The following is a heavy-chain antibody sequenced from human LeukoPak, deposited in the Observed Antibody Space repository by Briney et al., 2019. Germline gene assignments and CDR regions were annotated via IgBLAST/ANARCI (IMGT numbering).Heavy chain of an antibody. CDR2: IIPLFDTP. Sequence: ASVKVCCKASGGTFTSYAFNWVRQAPGQGLEWMGGIIPLFDTPHYAQKFQGRVTITADESTSTAYMELSSLRSDDTAIYYCATNLEWLFLFDYWGQGTLVTVSS. V-gene: IGHV1-69*13. D-gene: IGHD3-3*01. CDR1: GGTFTSYA. J-gene: IGHJ4*02. CDR3: ATNLEWLFLFDY.